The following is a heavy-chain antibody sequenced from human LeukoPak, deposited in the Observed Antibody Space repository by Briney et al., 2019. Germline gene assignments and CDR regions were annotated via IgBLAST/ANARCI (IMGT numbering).Heavy chain of an antibody. Sequence: PGGSLRLSCAASGFTFSNAWMSWVRQAPGKGLEWVGRIKSKTDGGTTDYAAPVKGRFTISRDDSKNTLYLQMNSLKTEDTAVYYCTTGESGSYSEDPYFDYWGQGTLVTVSS. V-gene: IGHV3-15*01. CDR2: IKSKTDGGTT. D-gene: IGHD1-26*01. CDR3: TTGESGSYSEDPYFDY. CDR1: GFTFSNAW. J-gene: IGHJ4*02.